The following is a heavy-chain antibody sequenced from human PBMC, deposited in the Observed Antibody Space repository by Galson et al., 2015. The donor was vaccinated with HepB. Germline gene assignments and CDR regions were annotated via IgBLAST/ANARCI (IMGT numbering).Heavy chain of an antibody. Sequence: SLRLSCAASGFTFTRYAMTWVRQAPGKGLEWVSSIRTSSTHISYADSVKGRFTISRVNAKSPLYLQMNGLSGEATADYYCAREYRYTRGWSIDYWGRGTLVTVSS. D-gene: IGHD6-19*01. V-gene: IGHV3-21*01. CDR2: IRTSSTHI. CDR3: AREYRYTRGWSIDY. J-gene: IGHJ4*02. CDR1: GFTFTRYA.